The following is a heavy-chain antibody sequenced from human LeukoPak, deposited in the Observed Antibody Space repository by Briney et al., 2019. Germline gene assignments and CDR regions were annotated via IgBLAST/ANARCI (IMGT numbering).Heavy chain of an antibody. D-gene: IGHD3-3*01. CDR1: GGTFSSYA. CDR3: ARLLGRFLEWLRFDP. Sequence: SVKVSCKASGGTFSSYAISWVRQAPGQGLEWMGGIIPIFGTAIYAQKFQGRVTITTDESTSTAYMELSSLRPEDTAVYYCARLLGRFLEWLRFDPWGQGTLVTVSS. J-gene: IGHJ5*02. CDR2: IIPIFGTA. V-gene: IGHV1-69*05.